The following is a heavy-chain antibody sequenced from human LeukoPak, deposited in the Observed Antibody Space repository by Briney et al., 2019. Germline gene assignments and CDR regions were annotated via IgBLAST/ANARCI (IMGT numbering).Heavy chain of an antibody. D-gene: IGHD3-22*01. Sequence: PGGSLRLSCAASGFIFSDSAMHWVRQAPGKGPEWVGRIRTKGNSYATAYAASVKGRFTISRDDSKNTAYLQMNSLKTEDTAVYYCAGPYDTSGHAFDYWGRGILVTVSS. CDR3: AGPYDTSGHAFDY. CDR2: IRTKGNSYAT. J-gene: IGHJ4*02. V-gene: IGHV3-73*01. CDR1: GFIFSDSA.